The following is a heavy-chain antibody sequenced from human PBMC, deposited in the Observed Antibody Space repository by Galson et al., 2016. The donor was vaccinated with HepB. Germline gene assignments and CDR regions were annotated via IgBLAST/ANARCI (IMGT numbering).Heavy chain of an antibody. CDR1: GGTFSSYV. CDR2: IIPIFSTA. V-gene: IGHV1-69*13. J-gene: IGHJ4*02. Sequence: SVKVSCKVSGGTFSSYVFSWVRQAPGQGLEWMGGIIPIFSTADHAQKFQGRVRSTADESTSTAYRELSSLRSEHTAVYYCARGNRLQDSSGWGVWGQGTLGTVSS. D-gene: IGHD6-19*01. CDR3: ARGNRLQDSSGWGV.